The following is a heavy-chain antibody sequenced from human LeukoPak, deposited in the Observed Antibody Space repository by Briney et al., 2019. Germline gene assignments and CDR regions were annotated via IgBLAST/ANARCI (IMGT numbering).Heavy chain of an antibody. V-gene: IGHV7-4-1*02. J-gene: IGHJ4*02. Sequence: ASVKVSCKASGYTFXXXAMNWVRQAPGQGLXXXXXINTNTGXXXXXXXXXXXXXXXXDTXXXTAYLQISSLKAEDTAVYYCARLTPGYDSSGYFSYWGQGTLVTVSS. D-gene: IGHD3-22*01. CDR1: GYTFXXXA. CDR2: INTNTGXX. CDR3: ARLTPGYDSSGYFSY.